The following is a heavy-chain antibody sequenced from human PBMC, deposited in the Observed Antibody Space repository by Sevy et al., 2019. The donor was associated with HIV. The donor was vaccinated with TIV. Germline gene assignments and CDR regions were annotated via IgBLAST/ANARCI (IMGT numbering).Heavy chain of an antibody. Sequence: GGSLRLSCAASGFTFTSYTMSWVRQAPGKGLEWVSDISVSGGRTYYSESVKGRFTISRDNSKNTRYLQMSSLRAEDTAVYYCAKRDYSDFDSPPIFDFWGRGTLVTVSS. V-gene: IGHV3-23*01. CDR3: AKRDYSDFDSPPIFDF. CDR2: ISVSGGRT. J-gene: IGHJ4*02. CDR1: GFTFTSYT. D-gene: IGHD3-9*01.